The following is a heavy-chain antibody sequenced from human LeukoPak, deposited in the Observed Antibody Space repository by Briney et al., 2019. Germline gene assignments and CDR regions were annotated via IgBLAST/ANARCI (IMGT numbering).Heavy chain of an antibody. CDR2: ISYDGSNK. Sequence: PGGSLRLSCAASGFTFSSYGMHWVRQAPGKGLEWVAVISYDGSNKYYADSVKGRFTISRDNSKNTLYLQMNSLRAEDTAVYYCAREYCSGGSCYGQDYWGQGTLVTVSS. CDR3: AREYCSGGSCYGQDY. CDR1: GFTFSSYG. D-gene: IGHD2-15*01. J-gene: IGHJ4*02. V-gene: IGHV3-30*19.